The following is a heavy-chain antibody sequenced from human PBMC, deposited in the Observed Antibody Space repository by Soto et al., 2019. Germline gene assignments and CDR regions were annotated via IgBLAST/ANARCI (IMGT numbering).Heavy chain of an antibody. CDR3: AKVNIVVVVAASYGMDV. CDR1: GFTFSSYA. CDR2: ISGSGGST. V-gene: IGHV3-23*01. J-gene: IGHJ6*02. Sequence: GGSLRLSCAASGFTFSSYAMSWVRQAPGKGLEWVSAISGSGGSTYYADSVKGRFTISRDNSKNTLYLQMNSLRAEDTAVYYCAKVNIVVVVAASYGMDVWGQGTTVTVSS. D-gene: IGHD2-15*01.